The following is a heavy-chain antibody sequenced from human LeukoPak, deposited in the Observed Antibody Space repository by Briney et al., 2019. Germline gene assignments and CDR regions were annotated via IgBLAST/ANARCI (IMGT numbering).Heavy chain of an antibody. V-gene: IGHV1-18*01. J-gene: IGHJ5*02. Sequence: ASVNVSCKASGYTFTSYGISWVRQAPGPGLEWMGWISAYNGNTNYAQKLQGRVTMTTDTSTSTAYMELRSLRSDDTAVYYCARADLQQLFNWFDPWGQGTLVTVSS. D-gene: IGHD6-13*01. CDR1: GYTFTSYG. CDR3: ARADLQQLFNWFDP. CDR2: ISAYNGNT.